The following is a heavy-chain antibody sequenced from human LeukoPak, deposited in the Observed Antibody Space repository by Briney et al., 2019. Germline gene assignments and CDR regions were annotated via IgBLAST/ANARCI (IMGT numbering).Heavy chain of an antibody. CDR2: ISWNSGSI. V-gene: IGHV3-9*03. D-gene: IGHD1-26*01. J-gene: IGHJ4*02. CDR1: GFTFSSYG. Sequence: VQLVESGGGLVQPGGTLRLSCAASGFTFSSYGMSWVRQAPGKGLEWVSGISWNSGSIGYADSVKGRFTISRDNAKNSLYLQMNSLRAEDMALYYCAKAEGATTTDFDYWGQGTLVTVSS. CDR3: AKAEGATTTDFDY.